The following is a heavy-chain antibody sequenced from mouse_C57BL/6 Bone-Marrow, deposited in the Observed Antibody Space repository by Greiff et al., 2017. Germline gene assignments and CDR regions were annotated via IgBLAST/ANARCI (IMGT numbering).Heavy chain of an antibody. J-gene: IGHJ2*01. CDR1: GYTFTSYW. CDR3: AREGNWDYFDY. V-gene: IGHV1-64*01. Sequence: QVQLQQPGAELVKPGASVKLSCKASGYTFTSYWMHWVKQRPGQGLEGIGMIHPNSGSTNYNEKFKSKATLTVAKSSSTAYMQISSLTSEDSAVYYCAREGNWDYFDYWGQGTTLTVSS. CDR2: IHPNSGST. D-gene: IGHD4-1*01.